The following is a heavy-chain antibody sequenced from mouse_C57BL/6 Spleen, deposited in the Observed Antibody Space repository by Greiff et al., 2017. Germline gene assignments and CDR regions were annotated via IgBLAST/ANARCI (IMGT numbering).Heavy chain of an antibody. CDR1: GYTFTGYW. V-gene: IGHV1-9*01. D-gene: IGHD2-12*01. J-gene: IGHJ2*01. CDR2: ILPGSGST. Sequence: VQLQQSGAELMKPGASVKLSCKATGYTFTGYWIEWVKQRPGHGLEWIGEILPGSGSTNYTEKFKGKATFTADTSSNTAYMQLSSLTTEDSAIYYLARSDGGVTRGYYGDWGQGTTLTVSA. CDR3: ARSDGGVTRGYYGD.